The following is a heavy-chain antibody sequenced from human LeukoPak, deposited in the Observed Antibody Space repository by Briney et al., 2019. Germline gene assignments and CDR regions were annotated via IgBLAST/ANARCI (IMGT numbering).Heavy chain of an antibody. Sequence: SQTLSLTCTVSGGSISSGGYYWRWIRQHPGKGLEWIGYIYYSGSTYYNPSLKSRVTISVDTSKNQFSLKLSSVTAADTAVYYCARQSIFGVVDYWGQGTLVTVSS. CDR2: IYYSGST. D-gene: IGHD3-3*01. CDR1: GGSISSGGYY. CDR3: ARQSIFGVVDY. J-gene: IGHJ4*02. V-gene: IGHV4-31*03.